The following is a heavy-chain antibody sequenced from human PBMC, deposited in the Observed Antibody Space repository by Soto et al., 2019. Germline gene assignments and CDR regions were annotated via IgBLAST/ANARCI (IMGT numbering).Heavy chain of an antibody. J-gene: IGHJ5*02. D-gene: IGHD2-21*01. CDR1: GFTFRSLF. CDR2: ISGSGGNT. Sequence: PGGSLILSCTASGFTFRSLFMNWVRQAPGKGLEWVSAISGSGGNTYYADSVKGRFTVSRDNSKNTLYLQTNSLRVEDAAIYYCAKGGNIPLGHWGQGTQVTVSS. V-gene: IGHV3-23*01. CDR3: AKGGNIPLGH.